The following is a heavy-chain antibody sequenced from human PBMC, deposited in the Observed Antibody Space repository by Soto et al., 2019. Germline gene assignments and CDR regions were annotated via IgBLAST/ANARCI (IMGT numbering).Heavy chain of an antibody. Sequence: GGSRRLSCVASGFTFSTYSMNWVRQAPGKGLEWVSSISSSSSYIYYADSVKGRFTISRDNAKSSLYLQMNSLRAEDTAVYYCARDRSGYSYVFDYWGQGTLVTVSS. J-gene: IGHJ4*02. CDR1: GFTFSTYS. V-gene: IGHV3-21*01. CDR3: ARDRSGYSYVFDY. CDR2: ISSSSSYI. D-gene: IGHD5-18*01.